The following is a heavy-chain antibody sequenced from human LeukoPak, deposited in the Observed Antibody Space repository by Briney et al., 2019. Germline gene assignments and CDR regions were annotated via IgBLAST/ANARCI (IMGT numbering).Heavy chain of an antibody. J-gene: IGHJ5*02. Sequence: SETLSLTCTVSGDSISSHYWSWTRQSPGKGLEWIGYITNSGTTKFNPSLKRRVTISRDTSKNQISLRLSSVTAADTAVYYCARSDSSGWFDPWGQGTLGTVSS. CDR2: ITNSGTT. CDR1: GDSISSHY. CDR3: ARSDSSGWFDP. D-gene: IGHD6-25*01. V-gene: IGHV4-59*11.